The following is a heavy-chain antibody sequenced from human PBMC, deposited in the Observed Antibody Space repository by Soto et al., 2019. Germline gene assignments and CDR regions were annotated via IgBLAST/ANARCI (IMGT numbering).Heavy chain of an antibody. V-gene: IGHV1-69*02. CDR3: ARGSTIAARHFDY. D-gene: IGHD6-6*01. CDR2: IIPILGIA. J-gene: IGHJ4*02. Sequence: SVKVSCKASGGTFSSYTISWVRQAPGQGLEWMGRIIPILGIANYAQKFQGRVTITADKSTSTAYMELSSLRSEDTAVYYCARGSTIAARHFDYWGQGTLVTVSS. CDR1: GGTFSSYT.